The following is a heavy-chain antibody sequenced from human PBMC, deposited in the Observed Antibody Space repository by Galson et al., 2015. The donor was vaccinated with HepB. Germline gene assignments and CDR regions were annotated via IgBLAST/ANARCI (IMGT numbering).Heavy chain of an antibody. V-gene: IGHV1-69*13. CDR3: ARDRNWNDVGPSAFDI. CDR1: GGTFSNHA. D-gene: IGHD1-20*01. CDR2: IIPMFGTA. Sequence: SVKVSCKASGGTFSNHAISWVRQAPGQGLEWMGEIIPMFGTAIYAQNFQGRVTITADESTRTAYMELSSLRSHDTAVYFCARDRNWNDVGPSAFDIWGQGTMVTVSS. J-gene: IGHJ3*02.